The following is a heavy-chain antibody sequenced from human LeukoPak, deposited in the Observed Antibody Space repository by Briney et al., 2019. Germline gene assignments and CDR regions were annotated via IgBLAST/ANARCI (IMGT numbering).Heavy chain of an antibody. J-gene: IGHJ4*02. D-gene: IGHD1-26*01. CDR1: GFTFSSYS. CDR2: ISSSSSTI. V-gene: IGHV3-48*01. CDR3: ERDGEGSYHAALDY. Sequence: TGGSLRLSCAASGFTFSSYSMNWVRQAPGKGLEWVSYISSSSSTIYYADSVKGRFTISRDNAKNSLYLQMNSLRAEDTAVYYCERDGEGSYHAALDYWGQGTLVTVSS.